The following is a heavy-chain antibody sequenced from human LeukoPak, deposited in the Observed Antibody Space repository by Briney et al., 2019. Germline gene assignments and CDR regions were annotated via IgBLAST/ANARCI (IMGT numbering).Heavy chain of an antibody. J-gene: IGHJ4*02. V-gene: IGHV3-7*01. Sequence: GGSLRLSCAASGCTFSSYWMTWVRQAPGKGLEWVANIKQDGSEKYYMDSVKGRFTISKDNAKNSLYLQMNSLSAEDTAVYYCASDKLDYWGQGTLVTVSS. CDR1: GCTFSSYW. CDR3: ASDKLDY. CDR2: IKQDGSEK.